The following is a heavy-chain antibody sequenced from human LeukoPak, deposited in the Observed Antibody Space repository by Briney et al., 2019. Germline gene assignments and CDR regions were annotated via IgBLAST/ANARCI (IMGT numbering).Heavy chain of an antibody. CDR2: ISSSSSYI. V-gene: IGHV3-21*01. CDR1: GFTFSSYS. J-gene: IGHJ4*02. D-gene: IGHD3-10*01. CDR3: ARDRGHIWTTI. Sequence: PGGSLRLSCAASGFTFSSYSMNWVRQAPGKGLEWVSSISSSSSYIYYADSVKGRFTTSRDNAKNSLYLQMNSLRAEDTAVYYCARDRGHIWTTIWGRGTLVTVSS.